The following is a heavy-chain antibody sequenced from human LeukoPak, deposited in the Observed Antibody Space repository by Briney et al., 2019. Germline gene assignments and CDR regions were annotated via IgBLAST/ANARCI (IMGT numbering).Heavy chain of an antibody. Sequence: SETLSLTCTVSGGSISSYYWSWIRQPAGRGLEWIGRIYTSGSTNYNPSLKSRVTMSVDTSKNQFSLKPSSVTAADTAVYYCARDRGTSGIVVVAYYYYMDVWGKGTTVTVSS. CDR3: ARDRGTSGIVVVAYYYYMDV. J-gene: IGHJ6*03. CDR2: IYTSGST. D-gene: IGHD3-22*01. CDR1: GGSISSYY. V-gene: IGHV4-4*07.